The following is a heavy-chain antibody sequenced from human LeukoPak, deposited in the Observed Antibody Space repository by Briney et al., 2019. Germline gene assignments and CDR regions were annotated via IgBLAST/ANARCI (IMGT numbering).Heavy chain of an antibody. Sequence: GGSLRLSCAASGFTVSSNYMSWVHQAPGKGLEWLSVIYSGGSTDYADSVKGRFTISRDTSKNTLYLQMNSLRVEDTAVYYCARSSHYDILTGYSEEDAFDIWGQGTMVTVSS. V-gene: IGHV3-53*01. J-gene: IGHJ3*02. CDR2: IYSGGST. CDR3: ARSSHYDILTGYSEEDAFDI. D-gene: IGHD3-9*01. CDR1: GFTVSSNY.